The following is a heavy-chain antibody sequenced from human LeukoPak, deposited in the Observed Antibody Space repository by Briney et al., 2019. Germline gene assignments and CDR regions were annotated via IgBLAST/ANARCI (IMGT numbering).Heavy chain of an antibody. D-gene: IGHD3-22*01. Sequence: GGSLRLSCVASGFTFSGHGMSWVRQAPGKGLEWVANIKQDRSEKYYVDSVKGRFTISRDNAKNSLYLQINSLRAEDTAVYYCAREDYYDGSVDYWGQGTLVTVSS. V-gene: IGHV3-7*01. CDR3: AREDYYDGSVDY. CDR2: IKQDRSEK. J-gene: IGHJ4*02. CDR1: GFTFSGHG.